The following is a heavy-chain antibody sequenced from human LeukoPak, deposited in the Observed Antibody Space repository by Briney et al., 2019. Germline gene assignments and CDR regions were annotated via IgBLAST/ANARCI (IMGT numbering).Heavy chain of an antibody. D-gene: IGHD2-2*01. Sequence: ASVKVSCTASGYTFTSYYMHWVRQAPGQGLEWMGIINPSGGSTSYAQKFQGRVTMTRDTSTSTVYMELSSLRSEDTAVYYCARGQGYCSRTSCYAEWFDPWGQGTLVTVSS. V-gene: IGHV1-46*01. CDR2: INPSGGST. J-gene: IGHJ5*02. CDR3: ARGQGYCSRTSCYAEWFDP. CDR1: GYTFTSYY.